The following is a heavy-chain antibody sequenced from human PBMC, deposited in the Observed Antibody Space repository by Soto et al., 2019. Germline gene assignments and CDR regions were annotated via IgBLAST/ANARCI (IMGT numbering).Heavy chain of an antibody. J-gene: IGHJ2*01. V-gene: IGHV1-69*02. Sequence: QVQLVQSGAEVKKPGSSVKVSCKASGGTFSSYTISWVRQAPGQGLEWMGRIIPILGIANYAQKFQGRVTITGDKSTSTAYMELSSLRYEDTAVYYCARPHCSGGSCYDGYFDLWGRGTLVTVSS. D-gene: IGHD2-15*01. CDR3: ARPHCSGGSCYDGYFDL. CDR1: GGTFSSYT. CDR2: IIPILGIA.